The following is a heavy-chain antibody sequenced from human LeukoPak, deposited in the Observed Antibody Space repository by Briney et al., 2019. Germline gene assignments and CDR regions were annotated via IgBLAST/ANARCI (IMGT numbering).Heavy chain of an antibody. Sequence: GGSLRLSCAASGFAFNTYWMHWVRQAPGTGLVWVSRINGDGSSTSYADFVKGRFTISRDNAKNTLYLQMNSLRAEETAIYYCARDTGYSIDQWGQGTLVTVSS. J-gene: IGHJ5*02. CDR1: GFAFNTYW. CDR3: ARDTGYSIDQ. D-gene: IGHD5-18*01. CDR2: INGDGSST. V-gene: IGHV3-74*01.